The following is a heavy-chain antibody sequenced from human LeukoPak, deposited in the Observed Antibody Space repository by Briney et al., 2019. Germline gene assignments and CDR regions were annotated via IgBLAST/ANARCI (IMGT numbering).Heavy chain of an antibody. J-gene: IGHJ5*02. V-gene: IGHV4-34*01. CDR2: INHSGST. Sequence: PSETLSLTCAVYGGSFSGYYWGWIRQSPGKGLEWIGEINHSGSTNYNPSLKSRVTISVDTSKNQFSLKLSSVTAADTAVYYCARGVQYVVSQHGNWFDPWGQGTLVTVSS. D-gene: IGHD1-1*01. CDR1: GGSFSGYY. CDR3: ARGVQYVVSQHGNWFDP.